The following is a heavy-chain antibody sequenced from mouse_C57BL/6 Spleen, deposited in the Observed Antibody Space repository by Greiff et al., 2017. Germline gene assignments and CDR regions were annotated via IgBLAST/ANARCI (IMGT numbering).Heavy chain of an antibody. D-gene: IGHD2-1*01. V-gene: IGHV1-81*01. J-gene: IGHJ3*01. Sequence: QVQLQQSGAELARPGASVKLSCKASGYTFTSYGISWVKQRTGQGLEWSGEIYPRSGNTYYNEKFKGKATLTADKSSSTAYMELRSLTSEDSAVYFCAESDYGNFWFAYWGQGTLVTVSA. CDR3: AESDYGNFWFAY. CDR1: GYTFTSYG. CDR2: IYPRSGNT.